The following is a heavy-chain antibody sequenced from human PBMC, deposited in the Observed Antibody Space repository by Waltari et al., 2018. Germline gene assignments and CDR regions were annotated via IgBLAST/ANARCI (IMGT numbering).Heavy chain of an antibody. D-gene: IGHD3-16*01. CDR1: GGSFSGYY. CDR3: ARLIGHMITFGGVNWFDP. J-gene: IGHJ5*02. CDR2: INHSGST. V-gene: IGHV4-34*01. Sequence: QVQLQQWGAGLLKPSETLSLTCAVYGGSFSGYYWTWIRPPHGKGLEWIGEINHSGSTNYNPSLKSRVTISVDTSKNQFSLKLSSVTAADTAVYYCARLIGHMITFGGVNWFDPWGQGTLVTVSS.